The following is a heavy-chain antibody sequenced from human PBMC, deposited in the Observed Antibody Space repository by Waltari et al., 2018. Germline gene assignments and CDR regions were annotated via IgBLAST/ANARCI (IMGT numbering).Heavy chain of an antibody. V-gene: IGHV3-53*01. CDR3: AREEGSNAFDI. CDR2: IYSGGST. Sequence: VQLVQSGAEVKKPGSSVKVSCKASGGTFSSYAISWVRQAPGQGLEWVSVIYSGGSTYYADSVKGRFTISRDNSKNTLYLQMNSLRAEDTAVYYCAREEGSNAFDIWGQGTMVTVSS. D-gene: IGHD3-10*01. CDR1: GGTFSSYA. J-gene: IGHJ3*02.